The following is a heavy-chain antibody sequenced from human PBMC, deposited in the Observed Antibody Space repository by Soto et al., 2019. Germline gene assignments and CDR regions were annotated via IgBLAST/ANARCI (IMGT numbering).Heavy chain of an antibody. D-gene: IGHD3-3*01. J-gene: IGHJ6*02. CDR2: MNPNSGNT. CDR1: GYTFTSYD. V-gene: IGHV1-8*01. CDR3: ARGSYDFWSGYYTLYYYYGMDV. Sequence: ASVKVSCKASGYTFTSYDINWVRQATGQGLEWMGWMNPNSGNTGYAQKFQGRVTMTRNTSISTAYMELSSLRSEDTAVYYCARGSYDFWSGYYTLYYYYGMDVWGQGTTVTVSS.